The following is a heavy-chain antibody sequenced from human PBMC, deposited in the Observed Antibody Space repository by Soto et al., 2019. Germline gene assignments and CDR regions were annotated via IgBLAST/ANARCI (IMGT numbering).Heavy chain of an antibody. D-gene: IGHD3-10*01. CDR3: TAHRSSLTMRRGVIIGDYYYNGMDV. CDR1: GFTFGDYA. CDR2: IRSKAYGGTT. Sequence: EVQLVESGGGFVQPGRSLRLSCTASGFTFGDYAMTWFRQAPGKGLEWVSFIRSKAYGGTTEYAASFKGRFTISRDDSESIAYLKMNSLKTEDTAMYYCTAHRSSLTMRRGVIIGDYYYNGMDVWGQGTAVTVSS. J-gene: IGHJ6*02. V-gene: IGHV3-49*03.